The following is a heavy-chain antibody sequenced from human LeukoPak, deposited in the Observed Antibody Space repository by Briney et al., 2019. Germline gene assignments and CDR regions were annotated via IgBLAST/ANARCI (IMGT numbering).Heavy chain of an antibody. V-gene: IGHV3-7*01. J-gene: IGHJ4*02. CDR3: AAWTDRGYNF. CDR1: GFTFSSSW. Sequence: PGESLRLSCAASGFTFSSSWMNWVRQAPGKGLQWVGNINPEGSQTRFVDSVMGRFTKSKDNAKNALYLQMNNLRVEDTAVFYCAAWTDRGYNFWGQGTVVTVSS. CDR2: INPEGSQT. D-gene: IGHD5-24*01.